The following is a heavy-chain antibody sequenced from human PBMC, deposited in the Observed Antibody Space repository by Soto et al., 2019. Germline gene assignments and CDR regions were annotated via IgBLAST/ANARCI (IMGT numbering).Heavy chain of an antibody. CDR1: GFSLSTSGVG. CDR3: ARSLIGYYYDSSGSNWFDP. CDR2: IYWDDDK. Sequence: QITLKESGPTLVKPTQTLTLTCTFSGFSLSTSGVGVGWIRQPPGKALEWLALIYWDDDKRYSPSLKSRLTITKDTSKNQVVLTMTNMDPVDTATYYCARSLIGYYYDSSGSNWFDPWGQGTLVTVSS. J-gene: IGHJ5*02. D-gene: IGHD3-22*01. V-gene: IGHV2-5*02.